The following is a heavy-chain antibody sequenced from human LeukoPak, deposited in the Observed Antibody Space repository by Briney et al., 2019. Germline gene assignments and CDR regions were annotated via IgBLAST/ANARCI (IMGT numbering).Heavy chain of an antibody. D-gene: IGHD3-22*01. V-gene: IGHV1-8*02. J-gene: IGHJ4*02. CDR2: MNPNSGNT. CDR3: AVITMTVGRGYYFDY. Sequence: ASVKVSCKASGYTFTSYGINWVRQATGQGLEWMGWMNPNSGNTGYAQKFQGRVTMTRNTSISTAYMELSSLRSEDTAVYYCAVITMTVGRGYYFDYWGQGTLVTVSS. CDR1: GYTFTSYG.